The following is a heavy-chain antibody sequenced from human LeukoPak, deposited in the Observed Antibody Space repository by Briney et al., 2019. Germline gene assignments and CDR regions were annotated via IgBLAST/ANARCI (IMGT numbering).Heavy chain of an antibody. CDR3: ARGRTTVTMNYGMDV. V-gene: IGHV4-59*01. CDR2: IYYSGST. J-gene: IGHJ6*02. D-gene: IGHD4-17*01. Sequence: PSETLSLTCTVSGGSISSYYWSWIRQPPGKGLEWIGYIYYSGSTNYNPSLKSRVTISVDTSKNQFSLKLSSVTAADTAVYYCARGRTTVTMNYGMDVWGQGTTVTVSS. CDR1: GGSISSYY.